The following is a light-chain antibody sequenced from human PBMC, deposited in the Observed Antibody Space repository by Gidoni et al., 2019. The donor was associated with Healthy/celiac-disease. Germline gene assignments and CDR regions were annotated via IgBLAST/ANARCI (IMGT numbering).Light chain of an antibody. CDR2: WAS. V-gene: IGKV4-1*01. CDR1: QSVLYSPNNKNY. CDR3: QQHYSTPS. J-gene: IGKJ2*03. Sequence: DIVMTQSPDSLAVSLGERATINCKSSQSVLYSPNNKNYLAWYQQKPGQPPKLLIYWASTRESGVPDRFSGSGSGTDFTLTISSLQAEDVAVYYCQQHYSTPSFGQGTKLEIK.